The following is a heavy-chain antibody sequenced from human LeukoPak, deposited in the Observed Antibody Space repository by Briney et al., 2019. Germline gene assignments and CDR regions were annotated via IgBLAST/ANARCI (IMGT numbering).Heavy chain of an antibody. CDR3: ARDPPTTVTTRDAFDI. D-gene: IGHD4-17*01. J-gene: IGHJ3*02. CDR2: IYHSGST. CDR1: GYSISSGHY. V-gene: IGHV4-38-2*02. Sequence: SETLSLTCIVSGYSISSGHYWGWIRQPPGKGLEWIGSIYHSGSTYYNPSLKSRVTISVDTSKNQFSLKLSSVTAADTAVYYCARDPPTTVTTRDAFDIWGQGTMVTVSS.